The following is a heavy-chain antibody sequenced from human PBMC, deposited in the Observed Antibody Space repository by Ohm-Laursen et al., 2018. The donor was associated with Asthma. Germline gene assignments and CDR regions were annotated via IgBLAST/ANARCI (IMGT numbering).Heavy chain of an antibody. CDR3: ARGPRSEGTPFDP. J-gene: IGHJ5*02. V-gene: IGHV3-30-3*01. CDR2: GGSYYDGGLK. D-gene: IGHD1-1*01. Sequence: SLRLSCAASGFTFRSYAMHWVRQAPGKGLEWVAVGGSYYDGGLKYYADSVNGRFTVSRDDSKNTLYLQMNSLRPDDTAVYYCARGPRSEGTPFDPWGQGTLVTVSS. CDR1: GFTFRSYA.